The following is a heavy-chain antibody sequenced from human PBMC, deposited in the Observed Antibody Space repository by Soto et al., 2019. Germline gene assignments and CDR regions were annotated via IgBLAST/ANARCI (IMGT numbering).Heavy chain of an antibody. Sequence: EVQLVESGGGTVQPGGSLRLSCVASGLTFSGYSMNWARQAPGKGLEWISYTTSGGNTIYYEDSVKGRFTISRDNAKNSLYLQMNSMRDEDTAFYYCARIYSSGWYADYWGQGALVTVSS. D-gene: IGHD6-19*01. CDR3: ARIYSSGWYADY. CDR1: GLTFSGYS. J-gene: IGHJ4*02. CDR2: TTSGGNTI. V-gene: IGHV3-48*02.